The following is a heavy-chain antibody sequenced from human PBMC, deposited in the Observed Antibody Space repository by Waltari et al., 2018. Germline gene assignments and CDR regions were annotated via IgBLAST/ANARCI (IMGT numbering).Heavy chain of an antibody. CDR3: AKDPNGDYIGAFDT. D-gene: IGHD2-8*01. CDR1: TFTFSNYA. V-gene: IGHV3-23*01. CDR2: ISGGGGVT. Sequence: EVQVLESGGLLVQPGGSLRLSCAASTFTFSNYAMTWVRQAPGKGLEYISSISGGGGVTVYSNSVKGRFTISRDNSKRTLYLQMNSLRGEDTATYYCAKDPNGDYIGAFDTWGQGTMVTVSP. J-gene: IGHJ3*02.